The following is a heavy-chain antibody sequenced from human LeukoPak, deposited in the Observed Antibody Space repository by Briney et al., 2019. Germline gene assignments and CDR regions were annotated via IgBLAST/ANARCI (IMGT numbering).Heavy chain of an antibody. V-gene: IGHV3-15*01. J-gene: IGHJ4*02. Sequence: PGGSLRLSCVASGFTFSDAWMSWVRQAPGKGLEWVVRIKSKIDGGTIDCGAPVKGRFTISRDDSRNTLYLQMNSLKTEDTAVYYCTTRRQDGCWGQGTLVTVS. D-gene: IGHD6-25*01. CDR3: TTRRQDGC. CDR1: GFTFSDAW. CDR2: IKSKIDGGTI.